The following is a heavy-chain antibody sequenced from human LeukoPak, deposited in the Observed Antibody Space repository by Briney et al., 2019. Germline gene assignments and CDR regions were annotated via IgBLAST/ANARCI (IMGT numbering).Heavy chain of an antibody. CDR1: GFTFSSYL. V-gene: IGHV3-7*01. Sequence: GGSLRLSCAASGFTFSSYLMSWVRQAPGKGLEWVANIKQDGSEKYYVDSVKGRFTISRDNAKNSLYLQMNSLRAEDTAVYYCARDRNVYRGLDYWGQGTLVTVSS. J-gene: IGHJ4*02. D-gene: IGHD4-11*01. CDR3: ARDRNVYRGLDY. CDR2: IKQDGSEK.